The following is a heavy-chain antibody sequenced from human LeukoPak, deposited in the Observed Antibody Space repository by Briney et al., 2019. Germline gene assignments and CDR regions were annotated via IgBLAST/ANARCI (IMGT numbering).Heavy chain of an antibody. V-gene: IGHV4-59*12. D-gene: IGHD3-10*01. Sequence: SETLSLTCTVSGGSISSYYWSWIRQPPGKGLEWIGYIYYSGSTNYNPSLKSRVTISVDTSKNQFSLKLSSVTAADTAVYCCARSRFGLGNYYGSGSSDYWGQGTLVTVSS. CDR2: IYYSGST. CDR3: ARSRFGLGNYYGSGSSDY. CDR1: GGSISSYY. J-gene: IGHJ4*02.